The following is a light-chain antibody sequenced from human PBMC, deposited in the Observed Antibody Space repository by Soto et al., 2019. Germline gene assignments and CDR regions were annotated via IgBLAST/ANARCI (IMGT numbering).Light chain of an antibody. CDR3: QQYNDWPPWT. CDR1: QSVKNN. CDR2: DAS. Sequence: EIVMTQSPATLSVSPGERATLSCRAIQSVKNNLAWYHQKPGQAPRLLIYDASIRATGIPARFSGSGSGTEFTLTISSLQSEDFAVYYCQQYNDWPPWTFAQGTQVEIK. J-gene: IGKJ1*01. V-gene: IGKV3-15*01.